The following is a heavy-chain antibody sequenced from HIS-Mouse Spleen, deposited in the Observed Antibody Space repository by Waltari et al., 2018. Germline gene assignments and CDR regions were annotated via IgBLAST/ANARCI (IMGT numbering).Heavy chain of an antibody. CDR1: GGSISSSSYY. CDR3: AREIPYSSSWYDWYFDL. Sequence: QLQLQESGPGLVKPSETLSLTCTVSGGSISSSSYYWGWVRQPPGKGLEWIGSIYYRGSTYYNPSLKSRFTISVDTSKNQSSLKLSSVTAADTAVYYCAREIPYSSSWYDWYFDLWGRGTLVTVSS. CDR2: IYYRGST. J-gene: IGHJ2*01. D-gene: IGHD6-13*01. V-gene: IGHV4-39*07.